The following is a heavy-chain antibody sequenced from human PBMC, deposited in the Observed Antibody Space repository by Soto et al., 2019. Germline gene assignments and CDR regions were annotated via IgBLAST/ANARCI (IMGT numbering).Heavy chain of an antibody. V-gene: IGHV3-7*01. CDR2: IKQDGSEK. CDR1: GFRFSSFW. CDR3: ARDGGYSGYDFFDF. J-gene: IGHJ4*02. D-gene: IGHD5-12*01. Sequence: GGSLRLSCAASGFRFSSFWMNWLRQAPGKWLEWVANIKQDGSEKKYVDSVKGRFTISRDSAKNSLYLQMNSLRVEDTAVYYCARDGGYSGYDFFDFWGPGXLVTVYS.